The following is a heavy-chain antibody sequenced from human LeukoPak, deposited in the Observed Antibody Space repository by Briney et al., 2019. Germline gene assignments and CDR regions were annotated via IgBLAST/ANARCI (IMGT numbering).Heavy chain of an antibody. CDR1: GGSISSYY. J-gene: IGHJ5*02. CDR3: ARGGSYAYRGWFAP. D-gene: IGHD1-26*01. Sequence: SETLSLTCTVSGGSISSYYWTWVRQPPGKGLEWIGYIFYTGTTNYNPSLKSRITISVDTSKNQFSLRLSSVTAADTAVYYCARGGSYAYRGWFAPWGQGTLVTVSS. CDR2: IFYTGTT. V-gene: IGHV4-59*01.